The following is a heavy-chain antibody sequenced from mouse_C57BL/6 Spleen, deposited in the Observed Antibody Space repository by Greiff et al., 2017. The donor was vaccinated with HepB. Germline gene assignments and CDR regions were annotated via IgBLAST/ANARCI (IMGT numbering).Heavy chain of an antibody. CDR1: GYAFSSYW. V-gene: IGHV1-80*01. CDR2: IYPGDGDT. Sequence: VKLMESGAELVKPGASVKISCKASGYAFSSYWMNWVKQRPGKGLEWIGQIYPGDGDTNYNGKFKGKATLTADKSSSTAYMQLSSLTSEDSAVYFCARGGNYGYDAWFAYWGQGTLVTVSA. D-gene: IGHD2-2*01. J-gene: IGHJ3*01. CDR3: ARGGNYGYDAWFAY.